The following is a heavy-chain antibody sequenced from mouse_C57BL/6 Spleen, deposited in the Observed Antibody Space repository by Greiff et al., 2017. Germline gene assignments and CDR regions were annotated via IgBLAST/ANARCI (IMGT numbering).Heavy chain of an antibody. V-gene: IGHV14-2*01. D-gene: IGHD4-1*01. CDR3: ARERANWYYFDY. Sequence: VQLQQSGAELVKPGASVKLSCTASGFNINDYYMHWVKQRTEQGLAWIGRLDPEDGDTKYAPKFQGKATITADTSSNTSYLHLCSLTSKDTAVDYGARERANWYYFDYWGQGTTLTVSS. CDR1: GFNINDYY. CDR2: LDPEDGDT. J-gene: IGHJ2*01.